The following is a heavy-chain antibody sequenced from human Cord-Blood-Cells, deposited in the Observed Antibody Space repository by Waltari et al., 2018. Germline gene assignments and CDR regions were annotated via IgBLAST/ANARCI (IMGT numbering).Heavy chain of an antibody. Sequence: HVQLQESGPGLVKPSETLSLTCTVSGGSISSYYWSWIRPPAGKGLEWIGRIYTSWSTNYNPSLKRRVTMSVDTSKNQFSLKLSSVTAADTAVYYCARDNSSGYYYYYYYMDVWGKGTTVTVSS. J-gene: IGHJ6*03. V-gene: IGHV4-4*07. CDR2: IYTSWST. CDR1: GGSISSYY. CDR3: ARDNSSGYYYYYYYMDV. D-gene: IGHD3-22*01.